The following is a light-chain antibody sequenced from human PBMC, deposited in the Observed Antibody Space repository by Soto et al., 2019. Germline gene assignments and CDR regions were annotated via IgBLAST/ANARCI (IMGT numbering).Light chain of an antibody. Sequence: DFVMTESPDSLAVSLGERVTLNCKSSQSLLYSSNNRNYLAWFQQKPGQPPKLLIYWASTREFGVPDRFSGSGSGTDFTLTISSLQAEDVAFYYCQQYYNTPLTFGGGTKVDIK. V-gene: IGKV4-1*01. CDR3: QQYYNTPLT. J-gene: IGKJ4*01. CDR1: QSLLYSSNNRNY. CDR2: WAS.